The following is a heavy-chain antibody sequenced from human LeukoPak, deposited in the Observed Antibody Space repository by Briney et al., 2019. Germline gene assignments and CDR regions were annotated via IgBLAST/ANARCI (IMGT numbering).Heavy chain of an antibody. D-gene: IGHD6-19*01. CDR3: ARAPIAVAGAGHGYFDY. CDR2: MFYSGIL. CDR1: GGSISSSSYY. J-gene: IGHJ4*02. Sequence: SETLSLTCTVSGGSISSSSYYWGWVRQPPGSGLEWIGSMFYSGILYYSPSLKSRVTISVDTSKNQSSLKLTSVTAADTAVYYCARAPIAVAGAGHGYFDYWGQGTLVTVSS. V-gene: IGHV4-39*01.